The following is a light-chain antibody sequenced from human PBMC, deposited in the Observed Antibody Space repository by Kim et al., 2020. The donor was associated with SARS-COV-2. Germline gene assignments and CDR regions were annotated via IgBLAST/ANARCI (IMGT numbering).Light chain of an antibody. J-gene: IGLJ2*01. CDR3: CSYAGSGSS. CDR1: RSDIGNYNY. V-gene: IGLV2-11*01. CDR2: DVS. Sequence: QSALTQPRSVSGSPGQSVTISCTGTRSDIGNYNYVSWYQQYPGKAPKLMIYDVSKRPSGVPDRFSGSKSGNTASLTISGLQAEDEADYYCCSYAGSGSSFGGGTKVTVL.